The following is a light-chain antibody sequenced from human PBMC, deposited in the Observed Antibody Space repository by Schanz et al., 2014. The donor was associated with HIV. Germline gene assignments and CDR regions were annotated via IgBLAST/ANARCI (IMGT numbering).Light chain of an antibody. J-gene: IGLJ2*01. CDR2: SNN. V-gene: IGLV1-44*01. CDR3: SSYTSSSTPVV. CDR1: SSNIGSNT. Sequence: QSVLTQPPSASGTPGQRVTISCSGSSSNIGSNTVNWYQQPPGTAPKLLIYSNNQRPSGVPDRFSGSKSGNTASLTISGLQAEDEADYYCSSYTSSSTPVVFGGGTKLTVL.